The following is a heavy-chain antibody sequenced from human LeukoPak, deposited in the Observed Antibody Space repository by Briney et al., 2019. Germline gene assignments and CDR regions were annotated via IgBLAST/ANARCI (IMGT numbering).Heavy chain of an antibody. Sequence: PGRSLRLSCAASGFTFSSYGMHWVRQAPGKGLEWVAVIWYDGSNKYYADSVKGRFTVSRDNSKNTLYLQMNSLRAEDTAVYYCARGGAKTYYYYGMDVWGQGTTVTVSS. CDR2: IWYDGSNK. CDR1: GFTFSSYG. CDR3: ARGGAKTYYYYGMDV. J-gene: IGHJ6*02. D-gene: IGHD1-26*01. V-gene: IGHV3-33*01.